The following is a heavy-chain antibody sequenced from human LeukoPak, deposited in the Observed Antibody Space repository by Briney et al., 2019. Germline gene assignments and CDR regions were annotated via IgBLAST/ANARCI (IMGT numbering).Heavy chain of an antibody. Sequence: PGGSLRLSCAGSGFTFSSYSMTWVRQAPGKGLEWVSSITRSSIYTYYADSVKGRFTISRDNAKNSLYLQMNSLRAEDTAVYYCAELGITMIGGVWGKGTTVTISS. D-gene: IGHD3-10*02. CDR2: ITRSSIYT. V-gene: IGHV3-21*01. CDR1: GFTFSSYS. CDR3: AELGITMIGGV. J-gene: IGHJ6*04.